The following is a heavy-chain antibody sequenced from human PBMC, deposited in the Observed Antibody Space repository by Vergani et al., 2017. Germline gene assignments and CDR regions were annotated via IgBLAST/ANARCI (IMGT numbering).Heavy chain of an antibody. D-gene: IGHD1-7*01. J-gene: IGHJ4*02. Sequence: QVQLVESGGGLVKPGGSLRLSCAASGFTFSDYYMTWIRQAPGKGLEWISYSSGSGHTKYYADSVKGRFAISRDNAKNSLYLQMNNLRVEDTAVCYCARDLLPGTLLLLAYWGQGTLISVSS. CDR3: ARDLLPGTLLLLAY. CDR1: GFTFSDYY. CDR2: SSGSGHTK. V-gene: IGHV3-11*04.